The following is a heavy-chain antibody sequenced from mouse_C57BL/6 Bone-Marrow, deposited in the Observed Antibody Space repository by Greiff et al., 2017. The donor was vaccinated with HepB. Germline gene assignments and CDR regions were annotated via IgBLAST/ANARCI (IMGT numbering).Heavy chain of an antibody. CDR1: GFTFSDYY. CDR2: INYDGSST. CDR3: ARGGKGSSSSFYYFDY. V-gene: IGHV5-16*01. Sequence: EVKLVESDGGLVQPGSSMKLSCTASGFTFSDYYMAWVRQVPEKGLEWVANINYDGSSTYYLDSLKSRFIISRDNAKNILYLQMSSLKSEDTATYYSARGGKGSSSSFYYFDYWGQGTTLTVSS. J-gene: IGHJ2*01. D-gene: IGHD1-1*01.